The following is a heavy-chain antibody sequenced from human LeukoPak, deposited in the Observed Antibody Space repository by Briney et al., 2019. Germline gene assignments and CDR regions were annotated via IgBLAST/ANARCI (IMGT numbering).Heavy chain of an antibody. CDR3: ARERYSSGWYDAFDI. D-gene: IGHD6-19*01. CDR2: LGTAGDT. CDR1: GFTFSSYD. J-gene: IGHJ3*02. Sequence: PGGSLRLSCAASGFTFSSYDMHWVRQATGKGLEWVSALGTAGDTYYPGSVKGRFTISRENAKNSLYLQMNSLRAGDTAVYYCARERYSSGWYDAFDIWGQGTMVTVSS. V-gene: IGHV3-13*01.